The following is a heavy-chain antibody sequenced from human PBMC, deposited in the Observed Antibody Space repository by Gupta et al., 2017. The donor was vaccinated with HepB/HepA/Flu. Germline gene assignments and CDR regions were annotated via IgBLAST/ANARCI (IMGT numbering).Heavy chain of an antibody. V-gene: IGHV3-66*01. J-gene: IGHJ4*02. CDR3: ARDTTNWYRADH. Sequence: EEQLVESGGGLVQPGGSLRLSCAVSGFTVSSNYMSWVRQAPGKGLEWVSVIHSDGKTDDANSVKGRFTTSRDSWKNTLYLQMSSLRAEDTAMYFCARDTTNWYRADHWGQGTLVTVSS. CDR2: IHSDGKT. D-gene: IGHD7-27*01. CDR1: GFTVSSNY.